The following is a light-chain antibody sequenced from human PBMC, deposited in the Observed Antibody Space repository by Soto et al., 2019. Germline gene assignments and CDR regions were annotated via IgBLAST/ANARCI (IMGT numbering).Light chain of an antibody. V-gene: IGLV2-14*01. CDR1: SSDLGTYNF. J-gene: IGLJ2*01. Sequence: QSALTQPASVSGSPGQSITISCTGTSSDLGTYNFVSWYQQHPGKAPKLLIHEINNRPSGVSIRFSGSKSGNTASLTISGLQAEDEADYYCSSDTTTSTLIFGGGTKLTVL. CDR2: EIN. CDR3: SSDTTTSTLI.